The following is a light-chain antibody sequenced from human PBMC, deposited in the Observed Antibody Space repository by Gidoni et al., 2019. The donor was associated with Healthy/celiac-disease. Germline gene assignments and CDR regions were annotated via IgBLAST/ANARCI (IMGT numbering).Light chain of an antibody. J-gene: IGKJ1*01. CDR1: QGISSW. CDR3: QQANSFPRT. CDR2: AAS. Sequence: DIQMTQSPAPVSASVGDRVTLTCRASQGISSWLVWYQQKPGKAPKLLIDAASSLQSRVPSRFSGSGSGTDVTLTISSLQPEDFATYYCQQANSFPRTFXQXTKVEIK. V-gene: IGKV1-12*01.